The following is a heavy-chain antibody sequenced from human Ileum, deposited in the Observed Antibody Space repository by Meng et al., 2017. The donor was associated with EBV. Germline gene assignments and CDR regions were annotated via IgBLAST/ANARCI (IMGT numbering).Heavy chain of an antibody. CDR2: MSDSGIT. V-gene: IGHV4-4*02. CDR1: GGSISVINW. J-gene: IGHJ4*02. CDR3: AKNGEKYFEY. Sequence: QGQLQEPGPGLVNPSGTLSLTCAVSGGSISVINWWSWVRQSPEKGLEWIGEMSDSGITHYNPSLKSRVTISADKSNNQFSLKLTSVTSADTAVYFCAKNGEKYFEYWGQGTLVTASS.